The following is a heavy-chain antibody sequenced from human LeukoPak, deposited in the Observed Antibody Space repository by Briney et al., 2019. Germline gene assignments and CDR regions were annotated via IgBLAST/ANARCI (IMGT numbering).Heavy chain of an antibody. V-gene: IGHV4-34*01. J-gene: IGHJ4*02. CDR2: INHSGST. Sequence: SETLSLTCAVYGGSFSGYYWTWIRQPPGKGLEWIGEINHSGSTNYNPSLKSRVTISVDTSKNQFSLKLSSVTAADTAVYYCARGKGNGWTFDYWGRGTLVTVSS. CDR3: ARGKGNGWTFDY. D-gene: IGHD6-19*01. CDR1: GGSFSGYY.